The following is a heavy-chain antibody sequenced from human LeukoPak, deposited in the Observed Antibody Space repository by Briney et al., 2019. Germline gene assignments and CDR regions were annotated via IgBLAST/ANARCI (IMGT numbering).Heavy chain of an antibody. CDR2: ISYDGSHK. J-gene: IGHJ4*02. CDR1: GFTFSSYG. CDR3: AKSKGLVVVGGTFDY. V-gene: IGHV3-30*18. D-gene: IGHD2-15*01. Sequence: GGSLRLSCAASGFTFSSYGMHWVRQAPGKGLEWVAVISYDGSHKYYVESVKGRFTISRDNSKNTLYLQMNSLRAEDTAVYYCAKSKGLVVVGGTFDYWGLGTLVTVSS.